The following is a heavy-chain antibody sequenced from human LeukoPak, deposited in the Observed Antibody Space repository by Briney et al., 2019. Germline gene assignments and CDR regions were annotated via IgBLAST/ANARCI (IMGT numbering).Heavy chain of an antibody. J-gene: IGHJ6*02. V-gene: IGHV4-4*07. CDR3: ARENYGDSYHYYGMDV. Sequence: SETLSLTCTVSGGSISSYYWSWIRQSAGKGLEWIGRIYTSGSTNYNPSLKSRVTMSVDTSKNQFSLKLSSVTAADTAVYYCARENYGDSYHYYGMDVWGQGTTVTVSS. CDR2: IYTSGST. D-gene: IGHD4-17*01. CDR1: GGSISSYY.